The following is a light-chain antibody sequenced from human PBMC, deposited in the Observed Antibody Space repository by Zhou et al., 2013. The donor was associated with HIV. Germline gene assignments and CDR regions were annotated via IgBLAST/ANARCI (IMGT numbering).Light chain of an antibody. Sequence: DIQMTQSPSSLSASVGDRVTITCQASQDISNSLNWYQQKAGKAPKLLIYAASSLQSGVPSRFSGSGSGTDFNLTISSLQPEDSATYYCQQADTLPVTFGGGTTVEMK. CDR1: QDISNS. V-gene: IGKV1-39*01. CDR3: QQADTLPVT. CDR2: AAS. J-gene: IGKJ4*01.